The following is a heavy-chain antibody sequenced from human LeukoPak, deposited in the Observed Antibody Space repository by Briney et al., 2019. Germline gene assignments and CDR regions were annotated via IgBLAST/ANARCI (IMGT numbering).Heavy chain of an antibody. D-gene: IGHD6-13*01. V-gene: IGHV4-34*01. J-gene: IGHJ5*02. Sequence: PSETLSLTCAVYGGSFSGYYWGWIRQPPGKGLEWIGEINHSGSTNYNPSLKSRVTISVDTSKNQFSLKLSPVTAADTAVYYCARIAAAGLFDPWGQGTLVTVSS. CDR2: INHSGST. CDR3: ARIAAAGLFDP. CDR1: GGSFSGYY.